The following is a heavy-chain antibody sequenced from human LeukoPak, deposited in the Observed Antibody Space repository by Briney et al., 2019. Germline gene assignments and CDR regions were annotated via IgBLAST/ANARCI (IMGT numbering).Heavy chain of an antibody. D-gene: IGHD5-12*01. CDR2: IIPIFGTA. CDR3: AGLGYSGYGPRSRFDN. Sequence: GASVKVSCKASGDTFSSYGINWVRQAPGQGLEWMGGIIPIFGTANYAQNFQGRVTITADESTSTAYMELSSLRSDDTAVYYCAGLGYSGYGPRSRFDNWGQGTLITVST. CDR1: GDTFSSYG. J-gene: IGHJ4*02. V-gene: IGHV1-69*13.